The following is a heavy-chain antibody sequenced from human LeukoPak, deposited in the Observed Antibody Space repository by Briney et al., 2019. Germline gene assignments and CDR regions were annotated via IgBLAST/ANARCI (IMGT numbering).Heavy chain of an antibody. V-gene: IGHV1-3*01. D-gene: IGHD3-22*01. CDR2: INAGNGNT. CDR1: GYTFTSYA. J-gene: IGHJ4*02. Sequence: ASVKVSCKASGYTFTSYAMHWVRQAPGQRLEWMGWINAGNGNTKYSQKFQGRVTITADESTSTAYMELSSLRSEDTAVYYCARGSAYYYDSSGYYYYATKSFDYWGQGTLVTVSS. CDR3: ARGSAYYYDSSGYYYYATKSFDY.